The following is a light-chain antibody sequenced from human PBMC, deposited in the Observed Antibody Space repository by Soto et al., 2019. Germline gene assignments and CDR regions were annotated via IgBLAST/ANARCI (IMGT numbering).Light chain of an antibody. Sequence: EIVLTQSPGTLSLSPGERATLSCRASRSVSSIYLAWYQQKPGQAPRLLIHGSSSRATGIPDRFSGGGSGTDFTLTISRLEPEDFAVYYCQQYGVSPTTFGQGTKLEI. V-gene: IGKV3-20*01. CDR3: QQYGVSPTT. CDR2: GSS. CDR1: RSVSSIY. J-gene: IGKJ2*01.